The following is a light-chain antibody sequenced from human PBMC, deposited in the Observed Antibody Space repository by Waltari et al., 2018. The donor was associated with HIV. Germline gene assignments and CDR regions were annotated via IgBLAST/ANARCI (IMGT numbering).Light chain of an antibody. CDR3: QAWDSSSAVV. J-gene: IGLJ2*01. Sequence: SYELTQPPSVSVSPGQTASITCSGDKLGDTYASWYQQKPGQSPVLVIYQNSKRPSGIRERFSGSNSGDTATLTISGTQAVDEADYYCQAWDSSSAVVFGGGTKLTVL. CDR2: QNS. V-gene: IGLV3-1*01. CDR1: KLGDTY.